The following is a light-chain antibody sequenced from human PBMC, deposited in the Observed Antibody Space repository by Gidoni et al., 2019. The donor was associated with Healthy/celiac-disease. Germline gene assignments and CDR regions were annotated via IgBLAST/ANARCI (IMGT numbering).Light chain of an antibody. CDR3: QVWDSSSDHPGV. Sequence: SYVLTQPPSASVAPGKTARITCGGNNIGSKSVHWYQQKPGQAPVLVIYYDSDRPSGIPERFSGSNSGNTATLTISRVEAGDEADYYWQVWDSSSDHPGVFGGGTKLTVL. J-gene: IGLJ2*01. CDR2: YDS. V-gene: IGLV3-21*04. CDR1: NIGSKS.